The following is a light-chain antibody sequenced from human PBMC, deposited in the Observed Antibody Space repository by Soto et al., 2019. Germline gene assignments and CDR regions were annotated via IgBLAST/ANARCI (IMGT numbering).Light chain of an antibody. CDR2: LGS. V-gene: IGKV2-28*01. Sequence: DIVMTQSPLSLPVTPGEPASISCRSSQILLHSNGYNYLDWYLQKPGQSPQLLIYLGSNRASGVPDRFSGSGSGTDFTLKISRVEAEDVGDYYCMQALQTPLFTFGPGTKVDIK. J-gene: IGKJ3*01. CDR3: MQALQTPLFT. CDR1: QILLHSNGYNY.